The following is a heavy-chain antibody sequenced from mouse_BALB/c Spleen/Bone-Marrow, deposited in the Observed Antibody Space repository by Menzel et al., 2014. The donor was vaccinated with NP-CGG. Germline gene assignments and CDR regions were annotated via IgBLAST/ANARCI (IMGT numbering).Heavy chain of an antibody. D-gene: IGHD1-1*01. V-gene: IGHV1-80*01. CDR3: ARRDGSTEYYAMDY. CDR2: IYPGDGDT. CDR1: GYAFSNYW. J-gene: IGHJ4*01. Sequence: QVQLKESGAELVRPGASVKLSCKASGYAFSNYWMNWVKQRPGQGLEWIGQIYPGDGDTNYNGKFKGKATPTADKSSSTAYMQVSSLIAEASAVDFGARRDGSTEYYAMDYWGQGTAVTVSS.